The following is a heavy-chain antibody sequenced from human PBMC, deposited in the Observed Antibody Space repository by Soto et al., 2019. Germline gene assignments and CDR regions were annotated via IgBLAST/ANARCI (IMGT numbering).Heavy chain of an antibody. CDR1: GGSISSSSYY. CDR3: SRHQQEYYDFWSAESNWFDP. D-gene: IGHD3-3*01. Sequence: PSETLSLTCTVSGGSISSSSYYWGWIRQPPGKGLEWIGSIYYSGSTYYNPSLKSRVTISVDTSKNQLSLKLSSVTAADTAVYYCSRHQQEYYDFWSAESNWFDPWGQGTLVTVSS. J-gene: IGHJ5*02. CDR2: IYYSGST. V-gene: IGHV4-39*01.